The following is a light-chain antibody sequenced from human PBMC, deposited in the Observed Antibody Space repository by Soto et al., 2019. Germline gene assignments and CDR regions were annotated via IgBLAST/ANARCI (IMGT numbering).Light chain of an antibody. CDR1: QSVSSNY. J-gene: IGKJ1*01. Sequence: EIVLTQSPGTLSLSPGERATLSCRASQSVSSNYLAWYQQKPGQAPRFLISGASTRATGIPDRFSGSGSGTDFTLTISRLEPEDSAVYFCQQYGTSPTFGQGTKVDIK. CDR2: GAS. CDR3: QQYGTSPT. V-gene: IGKV3-20*01.